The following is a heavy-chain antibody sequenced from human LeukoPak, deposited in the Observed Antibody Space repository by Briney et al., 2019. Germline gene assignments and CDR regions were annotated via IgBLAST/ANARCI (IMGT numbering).Heavy chain of an antibody. CDR2: INHSGST. D-gene: IGHD2-2*01. CDR1: GGSFSGYY. CDR3: AREPAATPFDY. J-gene: IGHJ4*02. Sequence: PSETLSLTCAVYGGSFSGYYWSWIRQPPGKGLEWIGEINHSGSTNYNPSLKSRVTISVDTSKNQFSLKLSSVTAADTAVYYCAREPAATPFDYWGQGTLVTVSS. V-gene: IGHV4-34*01.